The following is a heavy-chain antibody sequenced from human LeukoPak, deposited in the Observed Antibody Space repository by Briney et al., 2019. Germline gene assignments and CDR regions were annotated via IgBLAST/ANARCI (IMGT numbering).Heavy chain of an antibody. V-gene: IGHV1-8*01. J-gene: IGHJ3*02. CDR2: MNPNSGNT. CDR1: GYTFTSYD. Sequence: ASVKVSCKASGYTFTSYDISWVRQATGQGLEWMGWMNPNSGNTGYAQKFQGRVTMTRNTSISTAYIELSSLRSEDTAVCYCARAHYYGSGSRAFDIWGQGTMVTVSS. D-gene: IGHD3-10*01. CDR3: ARAHYYGSGSRAFDI.